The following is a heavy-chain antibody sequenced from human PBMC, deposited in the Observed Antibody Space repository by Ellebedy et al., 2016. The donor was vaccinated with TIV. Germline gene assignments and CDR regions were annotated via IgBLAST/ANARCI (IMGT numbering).Heavy chain of an antibody. CDR1: GFTFSSYW. CDR3: ASHYSSSLPYYYYYGMDV. D-gene: IGHD6-6*01. Sequence: GESLKISXAASGFTFSSYWMSWVRQAPGKGLEWVANIKQDGSEKYYVDSVKGRFTISRDNAKNSLYLQMNSLRAEDTAVYYCASHYSSSLPYYYYYGMDVWGQGTTVTVSS. V-gene: IGHV3-7*03. J-gene: IGHJ6*02. CDR2: IKQDGSEK.